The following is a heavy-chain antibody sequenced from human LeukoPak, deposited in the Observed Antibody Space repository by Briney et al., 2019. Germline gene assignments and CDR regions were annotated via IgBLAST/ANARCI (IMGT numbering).Heavy chain of an antibody. CDR2: IRYDGSNK. CDR3: AKDGEQQLVYGY. V-gene: IGHV3-30*02. CDR1: GFTFSSYG. Sequence: PGGSLRLSCAASGFTFSSYGMHWVRQAPGKGLEWVAFIRYDGSNKYYADSVKGRFTISRDNSKNTLYLQMNSLRAEDTAVYYCAKDGEQQLVYGYWGQGTLVTVSS. D-gene: IGHD6-13*01. J-gene: IGHJ4*02.